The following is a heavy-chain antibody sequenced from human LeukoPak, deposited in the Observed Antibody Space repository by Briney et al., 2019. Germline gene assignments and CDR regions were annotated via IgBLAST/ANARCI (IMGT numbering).Heavy chain of an antibody. Sequence: GRSLRLSCAASGFTFDDYAMHWVRQAPGKGQEWVSGISWNSGSIGYADSVKGRFTISRDNAKNSLYLQMNSLRAEDTALYYCAKGYSSGWLYFDYWGQGTLVTVSS. CDR2: ISWNSGSI. J-gene: IGHJ4*02. V-gene: IGHV3-9*01. D-gene: IGHD6-19*01. CDR3: AKGYSSGWLYFDY. CDR1: GFTFDDYA.